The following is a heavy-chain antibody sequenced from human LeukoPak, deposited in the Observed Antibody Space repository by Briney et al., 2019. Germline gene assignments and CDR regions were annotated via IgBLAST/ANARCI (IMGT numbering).Heavy chain of an antibody. CDR1: GFTFSSYA. Sequence: GGSLRLSCAASGFTFSSYAMSWVRQAPGKGLEWVSAISGSGGSTYYADSVKGRFTISRDSSKNTLYLQMNSLRAEDTAVYYCAKDIDGGDRKYYFDCWGQGTLVTVSS. D-gene: IGHD2-21*02. V-gene: IGHV3-23*01. CDR3: AKDIDGGDRKYYFDC. J-gene: IGHJ4*02. CDR2: ISGSGGST.